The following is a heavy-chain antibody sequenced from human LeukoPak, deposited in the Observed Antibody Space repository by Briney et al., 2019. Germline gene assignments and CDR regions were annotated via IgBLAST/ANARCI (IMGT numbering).Heavy chain of an antibody. Sequence: AGSLRLSCAASGFTFSTYAMNWVRQAPGKGLEWVSYITNNGSTIYYADSVKGRFTISRDKAENSLYLQMNSLRAEDTAIYYCARDQWLAYYYHGMDVWGQGTTVTVSS. CDR1: GFTFSTYA. J-gene: IGHJ6*02. CDR2: ITNNGSTI. V-gene: IGHV3-48*03. D-gene: IGHD6-19*01. CDR3: ARDQWLAYYYHGMDV.